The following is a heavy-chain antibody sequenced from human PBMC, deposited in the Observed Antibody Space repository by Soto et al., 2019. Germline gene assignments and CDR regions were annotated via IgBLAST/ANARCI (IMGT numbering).Heavy chain of an antibody. CDR2: ISSSSSYI. Sequence: PGGSLRLSCAASGFTFSSYSMNWVRQAPGKGLEWVSSISSSSSYIYYADSVKGRFTISRDNAKNSLYLQMNSLRAEDTAVYYCARESIRGGSYYFYYYGMDVWGQGTTVTVSS. J-gene: IGHJ6*02. CDR1: GFTFSSYS. V-gene: IGHV3-21*04. D-gene: IGHD1-26*01. CDR3: ARESIRGGSYYFYYYGMDV.